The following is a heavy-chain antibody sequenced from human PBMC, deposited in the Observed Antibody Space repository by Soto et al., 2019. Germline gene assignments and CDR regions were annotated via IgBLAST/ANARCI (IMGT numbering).Heavy chain of an antibody. CDR1: GFTFSDYY. D-gene: IGHD1-7*01. Sequence: QVQMVEPGGGLVKPGGSLRLSCAASGFTFSDYYMSWIRQAPGKGLEWVSYISSSGSTIYYADSVKGRFTISRDNAKNSLYLQMNSLRAEDTAVYYCARAMGNWNYPYYYYYMDVWGKGTTVTVSS. CDR3: ARAMGNWNYPYYYYYMDV. V-gene: IGHV3-11*01. CDR2: ISSSGSTI. J-gene: IGHJ6*03.